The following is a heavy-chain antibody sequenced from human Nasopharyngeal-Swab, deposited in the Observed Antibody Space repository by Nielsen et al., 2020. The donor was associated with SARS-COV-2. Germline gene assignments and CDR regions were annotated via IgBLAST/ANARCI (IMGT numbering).Heavy chain of an antibody. CDR3: ARDMGATGVDY. CDR1: GFTFSSYG. J-gene: IGHJ4*02. Sequence: GGSLRLSCAASGFTFSSYGMHWVRQAPGKGLEWVAVIWYDGSNKYYADSVKGRFTISRDNSKNTLYLQMNSLRAEDTAVYYCARDMGATGVDYWGQGTLVTVSS. CDR2: IWYDGSNK. D-gene: IGHD1-26*01. V-gene: IGHV3-33*01.